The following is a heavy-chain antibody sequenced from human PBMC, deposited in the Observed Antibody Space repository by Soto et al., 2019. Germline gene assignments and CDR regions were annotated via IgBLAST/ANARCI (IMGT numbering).Heavy chain of an antibody. CDR3: ARYDCLITTCSFDY. D-gene: IGHD2-2*01. V-gene: IGHV4-59*01. J-gene: IGHJ4*02. CDR2: IYYSGGT. CDR1: GASMSNYY. Sequence: SETLSLTCSVSGASMSNYYWSWIRQSPGKGLELIGYIYYSGGTNYNPSLKSRLTISVDTSKNQFSLRLNSVTTADTAVYYCARYDCLITTCSFDYWGQGTLVTVSS.